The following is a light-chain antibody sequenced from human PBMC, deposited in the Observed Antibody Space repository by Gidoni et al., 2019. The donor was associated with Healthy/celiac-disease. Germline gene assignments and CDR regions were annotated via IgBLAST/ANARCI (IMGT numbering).Light chain of an antibody. V-gene: IGKV1-39*01. CDR3: QQSYSTPWT. Sequence: DIQLTPSPSSLSASVGDRVTITCRASQSISSYLNWYQQKPGKAPKLLIYAASRLQSGVPSRFSGSGSGTDFTLTISSLQPEDFATYYWQQSYSTPWTFGQGTKVEIK. J-gene: IGKJ1*01. CDR2: AAS. CDR1: QSISSY.